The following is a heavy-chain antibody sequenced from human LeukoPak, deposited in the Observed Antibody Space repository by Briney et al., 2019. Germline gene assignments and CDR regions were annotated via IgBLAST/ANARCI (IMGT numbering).Heavy chain of an antibody. D-gene: IGHD3-22*01. Sequence: ASVKVSCKASGYTFTGYYMHWVRQAPGQGLEWMGWINPNSGGTNYAQKFQGRVTMTRDTSISTAYMELSRLRSDDTAVYYCARAYGYYYAEYFQHWGQGTLVTVSS. J-gene: IGHJ1*01. CDR2: INPNSGGT. V-gene: IGHV1-2*02. CDR1: GYTFTGYY. CDR3: ARAYGYYYAEYFQH.